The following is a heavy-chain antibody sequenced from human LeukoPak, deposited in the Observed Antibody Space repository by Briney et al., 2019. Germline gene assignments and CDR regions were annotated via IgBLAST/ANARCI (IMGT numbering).Heavy chain of an antibody. CDR2: ISAYNGNT. CDR1: GYTFTSYG. V-gene: IGHV1-18*01. Sequence: GASVKVSCKASGYTFTSYGISWVRQAPGQGLEWMGWISAYNGNTNYAQKLQGRVTMTTDTSTSTAYMELRSLRPDDTAAYYCARDIPPDYGDYDDFDYWGQGTLVTVSS. D-gene: IGHD4-17*01. CDR3: ARDIPPDYGDYDDFDY. J-gene: IGHJ4*02.